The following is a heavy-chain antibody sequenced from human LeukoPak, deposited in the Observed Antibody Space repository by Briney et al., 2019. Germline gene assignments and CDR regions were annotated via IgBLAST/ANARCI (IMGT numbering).Heavy chain of an antibody. Sequence: ASVKVSCKASGYTFTGHYMHWVRQAPGQGLEWMGWINPNSGGTNYAQKFQGRVTMTRDTSISTADMELSRLRSDDTAVYYCARGGVAATDWFDPWGQGTLVTVSS. CDR1: GYTFTGHY. D-gene: IGHD2-15*01. J-gene: IGHJ5*02. V-gene: IGHV1-2*02. CDR3: ARGGVAATDWFDP. CDR2: INPNSGGT.